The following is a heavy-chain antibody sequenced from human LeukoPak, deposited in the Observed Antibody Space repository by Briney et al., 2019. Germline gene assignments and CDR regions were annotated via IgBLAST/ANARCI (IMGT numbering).Heavy chain of an antibody. J-gene: IGHJ4*02. CDR3: ARDAIYSSSWYSPSDY. D-gene: IGHD6-13*01. CDR1: GFTFDDYG. V-gene: IGHV3-20*04. CDR2: INWNGGST. Sequence: GGSLRRSCAASGFTFDDYGMSWVRQAPGKGLEWVSGINWNGGSTGYADSVKGRFTISRDNAKNSLYLQVNSLRAEDTALYYCARDAIYSSSWYSPSDYWGQGTLVTVSS.